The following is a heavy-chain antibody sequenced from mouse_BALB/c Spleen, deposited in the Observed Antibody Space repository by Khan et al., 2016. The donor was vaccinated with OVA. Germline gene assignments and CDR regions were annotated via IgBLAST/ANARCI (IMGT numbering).Heavy chain of an antibody. D-gene: IGHD2-1*01. J-gene: IGHJ3*01. CDR3: ANGNYVWLAY. CDR1: GFTFSSFA. CDR2: ISSAGTYT. Sequence: EVELVESGGGLVKPGGSLKLSCAASGFTFSSFAMSWVRQTPEKRLEWVATISSAGTYTYYPDSVKGRFTISRDNAKNTLYLQMNSLRYEDKAMYYYANGNYVWLAYWGQGTLVTVSS. V-gene: IGHV5-9-1*01.